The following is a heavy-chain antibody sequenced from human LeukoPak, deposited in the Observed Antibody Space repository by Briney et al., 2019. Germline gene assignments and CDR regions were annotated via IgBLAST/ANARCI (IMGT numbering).Heavy chain of an antibody. CDR2: IGPSGTRT. V-gene: IGHV3-23*01. CDR3: AKDWAWGWFDP. CDR1: GFTFSNHG. Sequence: GGSLRLSCAASGFTFSNHGMNWVRQAPGMGLEWVSGIGPSGTRTYYADSVKGRFAISRDNSRNTVYLQMNSLRADDTAVYYCAKDWAWGWFDPWGQGTLVTVSS. J-gene: IGHJ5*02. D-gene: IGHD3-16*01.